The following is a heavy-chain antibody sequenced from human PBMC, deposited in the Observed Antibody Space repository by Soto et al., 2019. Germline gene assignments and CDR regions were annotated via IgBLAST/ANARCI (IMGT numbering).Heavy chain of an antibody. V-gene: IGHV1-69*01. CDR1: GGSFRRYA. CDR3: VFGECTSTSCSYSLYWLPV. Sequence: QVQLVQSGAEVKKPGSSVKVSCKASGGSFRRYAISWVRQAPGQGLEWMGGILPIFGSPSHAQKFQGRATITADESTSTAYVSLTRMTSEHTPMSYFVFGECTSTSCSYSLYWLPVWCQGTAVTGSS. D-gene: IGHD2-2*01. J-gene: IGHJ6*02. CDR2: ILPIFGSP.